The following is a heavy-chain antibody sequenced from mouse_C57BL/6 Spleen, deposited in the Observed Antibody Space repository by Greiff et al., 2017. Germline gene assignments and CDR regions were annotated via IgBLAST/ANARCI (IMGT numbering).Heavy chain of an antibody. D-gene: IGHD2-5*01. CDR2: INPSSGYT. J-gene: IGHJ3*01. Sequence: VQLQQSGAELARPGASVKMSCKASGYTFTSYTMHWVKQRPGQGLEWIGYINPSSGYTKYNQKFKDKATLPADKSSSTAYMQLSSLTSEDSAVYYCARMDYSNSWFAYWGQGTLVTVSA. CDR1: GYTFTSYT. CDR3: ARMDYSNSWFAY. V-gene: IGHV1-4*01.